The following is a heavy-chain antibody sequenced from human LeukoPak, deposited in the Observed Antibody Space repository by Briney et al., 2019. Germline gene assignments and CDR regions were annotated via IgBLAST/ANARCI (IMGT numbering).Heavy chain of an antibody. CDR1: GYTFSNYG. CDR2: ISAYNGNT. V-gene: IGHV1-18*01. CDR3: ILLEWLNY. Sequence: GASVKVSCKASGYTFSNYGISWVRQAPGQGLEWMGWISAYNGNTNYAQKLQGRVTMTTDISTSTAYMELRSLRSDYTAVYYCILLEWLNYWGQGTLVTVSS. D-gene: IGHD3-3*01. J-gene: IGHJ4*02.